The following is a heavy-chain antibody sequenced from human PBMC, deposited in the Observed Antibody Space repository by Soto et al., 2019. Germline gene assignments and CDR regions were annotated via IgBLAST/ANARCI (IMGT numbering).Heavy chain of an antibody. CDR3: ARDVVVVAATQWVKVADYYGMDV. Sequence: GASVKVSCKSSGYTLTSYYMHWVRQAPGQGLEWMGIINPSGGSTSYAQKFQGRVTMTRDTSTSTVYMELGSLRSEDTAGYYFARDVVVVAATQWVKVADYYGMDVWGQGTTVTVSS. D-gene: IGHD2-15*01. CDR2: INPSGGST. J-gene: IGHJ6*02. CDR1: GYTLTSYY. V-gene: IGHV1-46*01.